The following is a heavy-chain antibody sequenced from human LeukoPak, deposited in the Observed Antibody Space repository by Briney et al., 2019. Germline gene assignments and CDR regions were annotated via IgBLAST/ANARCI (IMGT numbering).Heavy chain of an antibody. CDR1: GFSFSNFG. Sequence: GRSLRLSCAASGFSFSNFGMHWVRQAPGKGLEWVAVISHDGSLKYYLDSVKGRFTISRDNSKNTPYLQMDSLSVEDTAVYYCAKKNSYGSGAGDPLDVWGHGTLVTVSS. CDR3: AKKNSYGSGAGDPLDV. D-gene: IGHD3-10*01. V-gene: IGHV3-30*18. J-gene: IGHJ3*01. CDR2: ISHDGSLK.